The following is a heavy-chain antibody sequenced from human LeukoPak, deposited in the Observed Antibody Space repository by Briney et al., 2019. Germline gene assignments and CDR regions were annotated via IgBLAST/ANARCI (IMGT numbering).Heavy chain of an antibody. CDR1: GFTFSSYW. Sequence: GGSLRLSCAASGFTFSSYWMSWVRQAPGKGLEWVSAISGSGGSTYYADSVKGRFTISRDNSKNTLYLQMNSLRAEDTAVYYCASTIFGVVHYGMDVWGQGTTVTVSS. CDR3: ASTIFGVVHYGMDV. CDR2: ISGSGGST. V-gene: IGHV3-23*01. D-gene: IGHD3-3*01. J-gene: IGHJ6*02.